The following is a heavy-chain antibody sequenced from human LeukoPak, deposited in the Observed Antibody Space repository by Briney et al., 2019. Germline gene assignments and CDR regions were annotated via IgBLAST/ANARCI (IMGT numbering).Heavy chain of an antibody. CDR2: VSYSGST. V-gene: IGHV4-59*12. CDR1: GDSISNYF. CDR3: ARDPDYGDYER. D-gene: IGHD4-17*01. Sequence: SETLSLTCTVSGDSISNYFWSWIRQPPGKGLEWIGYVSYSGSTNYNPSLKSRVTISVDTSKNQFSLKLSSVTAADTAVYYCARDPDYGDYERWGQGTLVTVSS. J-gene: IGHJ4*02.